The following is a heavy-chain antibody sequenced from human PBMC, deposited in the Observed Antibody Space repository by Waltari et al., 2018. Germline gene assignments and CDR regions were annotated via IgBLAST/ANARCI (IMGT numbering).Heavy chain of an antibody. CDR2: IYSGGNT. J-gene: IGHJ4*02. V-gene: IGHV3-53*01. CDR3: ARSPYVDHYDY. CDR1: GFPVSSDS. D-gene: IGHD4-17*01. Sequence: EVRLVESGGDLVQPGGSLRLSCAASGFPVSSDSMNWLRQAPGKGLEWVSVIYSGGNTYYADSVRGRFTISRDNSKNTVSLEMNSLRAEDTAVYYCARSPYVDHYDYWGQGTLVIVSS.